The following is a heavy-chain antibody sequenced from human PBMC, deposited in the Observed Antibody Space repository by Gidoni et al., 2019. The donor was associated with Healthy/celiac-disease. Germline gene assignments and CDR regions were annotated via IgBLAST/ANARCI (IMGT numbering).Heavy chain of an antibody. J-gene: IGHJ4*02. CDR3: ARAYFDSGLAVPDY. Sequence: EVQLLESGGGLVQPGGSLRLSCAASGFTFSSYSMNWVRQAPGNGLEWVSYISSSSSTIYYADSVKGRFTISRDKAKNSLYLQMNSLRDEDTAVYYCARAYFDSGLAVPDYWGQGTLVTVSS. V-gene: IGHV3-48*02. CDR2: ISSSSSTI. CDR1: GFTFSSYS. D-gene: IGHD3-9*01.